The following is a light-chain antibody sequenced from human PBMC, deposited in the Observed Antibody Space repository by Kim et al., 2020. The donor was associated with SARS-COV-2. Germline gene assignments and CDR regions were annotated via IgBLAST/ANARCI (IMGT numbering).Light chain of an antibody. CDR3: QQRSNWPT. V-gene: IGKV3-11*01. CDR2: DAS. Sequence: SWAPGERATLSGRASQGVSSYLAWYQQKPGQAPRLLIYDASNRATGIPARFSGSGSGTDFTLTISSLEPEDFAVYYCQQRSNWPTFGQGTKVDIK. CDR1: QGVSSY. J-gene: IGKJ1*01.